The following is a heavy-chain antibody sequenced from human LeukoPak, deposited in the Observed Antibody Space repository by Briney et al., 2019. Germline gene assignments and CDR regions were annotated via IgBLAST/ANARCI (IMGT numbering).Heavy chain of an antibody. J-gene: IGHJ4*02. Sequence: PGGSLRLSCAASGFTFSSYGMHWVRQAPGKGLEWVAFIRYDGSNKYYADSVKGRFTISRDNSKNTLYLQMNSLRAKDTAVYYCAKEPQRHMDYYDSSGYQSMSFDYWGQGTLVTVSS. V-gene: IGHV3-30*02. CDR1: GFTFSSYG. CDR3: AKEPQRHMDYYDSSGYQSMSFDY. D-gene: IGHD3-22*01. CDR2: IRYDGSNK.